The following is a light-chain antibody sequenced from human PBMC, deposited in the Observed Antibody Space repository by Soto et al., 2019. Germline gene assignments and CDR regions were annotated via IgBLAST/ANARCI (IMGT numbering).Light chain of an antibody. CDR3: CSYAGSYTLGV. Sequence: SALTQPRSVSGSPGQSVTISCTGTSSDVGGYNYVSWYQQHPGKAPKLMIYDVSKRPSGVPDRFSGSKSGNTASLTISGLQAEDDADYYCCSYAGSYTLGVFGTGTKLTVL. V-gene: IGLV2-11*01. CDR1: SSDVGGYNY. J-gene: IGLJ1*01. CDR2: DVS.